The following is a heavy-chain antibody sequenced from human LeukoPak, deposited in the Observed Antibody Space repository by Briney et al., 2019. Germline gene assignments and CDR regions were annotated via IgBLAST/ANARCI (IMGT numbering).Heavy chain of an antibody. V-gene: IGHV3-66*01. CDR2: IYSGCST. D-gene: IGHD4-17*01. Sequence: GGSLRLSCAASGFTVSGNYMTWVRQVSGKGLEWVSVIYSGCSTYYTDSVQGRFSISRDNSQNTLYLQMNSLRAEDTAVYYCAAPLTVIPYWGQGTLVTVSS. CDR3: AAPLTVIPY. CDR1: GFTVSGNY. J-gene: IGHJ4*02.